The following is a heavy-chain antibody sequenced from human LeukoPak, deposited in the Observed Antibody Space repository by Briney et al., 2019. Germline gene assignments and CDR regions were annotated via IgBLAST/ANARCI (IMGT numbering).Heavy chain of an antibody. CDR2: XXXDRSNK. V-gene: IGHV3-30-3*01. J-gene: IGHJ4*02. D-gene: IGHD5-12*01. Sequence: GGSLRLSCSASGFTFSXYAMHWVRQAPGKGXEXXXXXXXDRSNKXYXXXVXXXXXISXXNSKNTLYLQMNSLRAEDTAVYYCAREHSRWGYDSGGYFDYWGQGTLVTVSS. CDR1: GFTFSXYA. CDR3: AREHSRWGYDSGGYFDY.